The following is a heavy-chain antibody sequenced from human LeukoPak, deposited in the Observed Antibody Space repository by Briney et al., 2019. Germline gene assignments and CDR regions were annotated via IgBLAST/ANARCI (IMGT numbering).Heavy chain of an antibody. Sequence: PGGSLRLSCTASGFTFSNYWMSWVRQPPGKGLEFVANIKQDGSRIEYVDSVKGRFTTSRDNAKNSLYLHMIGLRAEDTAVYYCARWRGSQSEFEYWCQGTLVTVSS. CDR3: ARWRGSQSEFEY. CDR1: GFTFSNYW. V-gene: IGHV3-7*01. CDR2: IKQDGSRI. J-gene: IGHJ4*02. D-gene: IGHD3-3*01.